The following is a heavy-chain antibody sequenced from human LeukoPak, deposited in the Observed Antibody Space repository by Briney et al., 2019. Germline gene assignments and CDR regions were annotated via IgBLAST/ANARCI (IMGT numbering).Heavy chain of an antibody. V-gene: IGHV4-34*01. CDR2: INHSGST. Sequence: PSGTLSLTCAVYGGSFSGYYWSWIRQPPGKGLEWIGEINHSGSTNYNPSLKSRVTISVDTSKNQFSLKLSSVTAADTAVYYCARKRIAARWTQRAPYYYGMDVWGQGTTVTVSS. CDR3: ARKRIAARWTQRAPYYYGMDV. D-gene: IGHD6-6*01. J-gene: IGHJ6*02. CDR1: GGSFSGYY.